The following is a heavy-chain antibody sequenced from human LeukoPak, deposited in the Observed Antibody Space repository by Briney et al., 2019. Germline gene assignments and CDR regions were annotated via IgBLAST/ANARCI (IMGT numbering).Heavy chain of an antibody. J-gene: IGHJ3*02. CDR3: ARDRNWNYVDAFDI. D-gene: IGHD1-7*01. V-gene: IGHV1-69*05. CDR1: GGTFSSYA. CDR2: IIPIFGTA. Sequence: SVKVSCKASGGTFSSYAISWVRQAPGQGLKWMGGIIPIFGTANYAQKFQGRVTITTDESTSTAYMELSSLRSEDTAVYYCARDRNWNYVDAFDIWGQGTKVTVSS.